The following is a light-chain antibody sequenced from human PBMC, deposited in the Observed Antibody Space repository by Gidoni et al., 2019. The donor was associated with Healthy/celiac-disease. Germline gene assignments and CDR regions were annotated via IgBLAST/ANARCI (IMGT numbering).Light chain of an antibody. V-gene: IGKV3-20*01. J-gene: IGKJ1*01. CDR1: QSVSSSY. Sequence: EIVLTQSPGTLSLSPGERATLSCRASQSVSSSYLARYQQKPGQAPRLLIYGASSRATGIPDRFSGSGSGTDFTLTISSLEPEDFAVYYCQKRKAFGQGTKVEIK. CDR3: QKRKA. CDR2: GAS.